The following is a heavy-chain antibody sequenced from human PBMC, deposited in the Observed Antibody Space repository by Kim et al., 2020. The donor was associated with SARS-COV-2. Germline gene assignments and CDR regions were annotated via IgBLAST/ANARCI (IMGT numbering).Heavy chain of an antibody. Sequence: GGSLRLSCAASGFTFSSYSMNWVRQAPGKGLEWVSSISSSSSYIYYADSVKGRFTISRDNAKNSLYLQMNSLRAEDTAVYYCARDHEMATTMGWFDPWGQGTLVTVSS. V-gene: IGHV3-21*01. J-gene: IGHJ5*02. D-gene: IGHD5-12*01. CDR2: ISSSSSYI. CDR1: GFTFSSYS. CDR3: ARDHEMATTMGWFDP.